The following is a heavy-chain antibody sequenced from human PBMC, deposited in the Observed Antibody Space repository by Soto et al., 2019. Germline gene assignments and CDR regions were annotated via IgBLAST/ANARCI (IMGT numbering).Heavy chain of an antibody. Sequence: GGSLILSCAASGFTFSSYGMHWVRQAPGKGLEWVAVIWYDGSNKYYADSVKGRFTISRDNSKNTLYLQMNSLRAEDTAVYYCARGSRAAAGTFMPGAYWGQGTLVTV. V-gene: IGHV3-33*01. CDR3: ARGSRAAAGTFMPGAY. J-gene: IGHJ4*02. CDR1: GFTFSSYG. CDR2: IWYDGSNK. D-gene: IGHD6-13*01.